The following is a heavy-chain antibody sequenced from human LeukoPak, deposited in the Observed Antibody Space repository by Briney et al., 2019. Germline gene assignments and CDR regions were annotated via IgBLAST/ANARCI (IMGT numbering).Heavy chain of an antibody. CDR1: GGSISSSSYY. V-gene: IGHV4-39*07. CDR2: IYYSGST. Sequence: PSETLSLTCTVSGGSISSSSYYWGWIRQPPGKGLEWIGSIYYSGSTYYNPSLKSRVTISVDTSKNQFSLKLSSVTAADTAVYYCASGYSSSWLLDYWGQGTLVTVSS. D-gene: IGHD6-13*01. J-gene: IGHJ4*02. CDR3: ASGYSSSWLLDY.